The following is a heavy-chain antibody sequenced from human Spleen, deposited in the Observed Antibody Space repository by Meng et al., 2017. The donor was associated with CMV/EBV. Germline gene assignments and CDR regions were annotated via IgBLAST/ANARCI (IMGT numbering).Heavy chain of an antibody. CDR2: IRYDGSNK. D-gene: IGHD3-3*01. Sequence: GGSLRLSCAASGFSFSTYGMHWVRQAPGKGLEWVAFIRYDGSNKYYADSVKGRFTISRDNSKNTLYLQMNSLRAEDTAVYYCANNLPPPTYYDFWSGYYGTDYWGQGTLVTVSS. CDR1: GFSFSTYG. J-gene: IGHJ4*02. CDR3: ANNLPPPTYYDFWSGYYGTDY. V-gene: IGHV3-30*02.